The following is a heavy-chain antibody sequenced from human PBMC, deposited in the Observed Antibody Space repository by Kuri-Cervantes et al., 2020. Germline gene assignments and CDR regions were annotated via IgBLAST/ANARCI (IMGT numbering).Heavy chain of an antibody. Sequence: SETLSLTCTVSGGSISSGDYYWSWIRQPPGKGLEWIGYIYYSGSTYYNPSLKSRVTISVDTSKNQFSLKLSSVTAADTAVYYCARVSITFGGVIVNTFDYWGQGTLVTVSS. D-gene: IGHD3-16*02. CDR1: GGSISSGDYY. CDR3: ARVSITFGGVIVNTFDY. V-gene: IGHV4-30-4*01. J-gene: IGHJ4*02. CDR2: IYYSGST.